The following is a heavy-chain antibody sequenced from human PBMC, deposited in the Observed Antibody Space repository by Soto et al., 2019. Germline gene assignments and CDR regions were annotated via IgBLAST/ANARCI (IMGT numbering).Heavy chain of an antibody. Sequence: SVKVSCKASGGTFSSYAISWVRQAPGQGLEWMGGIIPIFGTANYAQKFQGRVTITADESTSTAYMELSSLRSEDTAVYYCARDGEDTAMVKRYYYGMDVWGQGTTVTVSS. V-gene: IGHV1-69*13. CDR2: IIPIFGTA. J-gene: IGHJ6*02. D-gene: IGHD5-18*01. CDR3: ARDGEDTAMVKRYYYGMDV. CDR1: GGTFSSYA.